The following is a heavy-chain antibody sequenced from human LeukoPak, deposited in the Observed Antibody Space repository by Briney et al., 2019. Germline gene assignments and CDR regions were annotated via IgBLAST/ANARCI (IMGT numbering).Heavy chain of an antibody. J-gene: IGHJ4*02. CDR1: GGSVSDYY. Sequence: SETLSLTCTISGGSVSDYYWSWIRRSPGKGLEWIGYIYHTGSTSYSPSLKSRVTISADTSQNQFSLKLSSVTAADTAVYYCARLYGGYSYGFLSYFDYWGQGTLVTVSS. V-gene: IGHV4-59*02. CDR2: IYHTGST. CDR3: ARLYGGYSYGFLSYFDY. D-gene: IGHD5-18*01.